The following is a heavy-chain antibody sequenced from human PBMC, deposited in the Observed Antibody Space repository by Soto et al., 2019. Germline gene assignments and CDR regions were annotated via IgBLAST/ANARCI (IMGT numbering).Heavy chain of an antibody. J-gene: IGHJ4*02. Sequence: SETLSLTCAVYGGSFSGYYWSWIRQPPGKGLEWIGEINHSGSTNYNPSLKSRVTISVDTSKNQFSLKLSSVTAADTAVYYCARDHLGYSSGGSCYRPRARFDYWGQGTLVTVSS. V-gene: IGHV4-34*01. CDR1: GGSFSGYY. CDR2: INHSGST. CDR3: ARDHLGYSSGGSCYRPRARFDY. D-gene: IGHD2-15*01.